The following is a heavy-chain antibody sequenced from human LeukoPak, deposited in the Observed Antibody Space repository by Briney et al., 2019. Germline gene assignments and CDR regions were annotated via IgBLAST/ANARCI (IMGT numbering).Heavy chain of an antibody. CDR3: ARPPVVTPLTYYYYGMDV. V-gene: IGHV3-21*01. D-gene: IGHD4-23*01. CDR2: ISSSSSYI. Sequence: PGGSLRLSCAASGFTFSSYSRNWVRQAPGKGLEWVSSISSSSSYIYYADSVKGRFTISRDNSKNTLYLQMNSLRADDTAVYYCARPPVVTPLTYYYYGMDVWGQGTTVTVSS. CDR1: GFTFSSYS. J-gene: IGHJ6*02.